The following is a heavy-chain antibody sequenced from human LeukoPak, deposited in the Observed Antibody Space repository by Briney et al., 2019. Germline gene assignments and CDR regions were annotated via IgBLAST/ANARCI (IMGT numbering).Heavy chain of an antibody. J-gene: IGHJ4*02. CDR1: GFTFSSYA. Sequence: PGGSLRLSCAASGFTFSSYAMHWVRQAPGKGREYVSAISSNGGSTYYANSVKGRFTISIDNSKNTLYLQMGSLRAEDMAVYYCARGRGEYDSSGYYSYYFDYWGQGALVTVSS. CDR3: ARGRGEYDSSGYYSYYFDY. D-gene: IGHD3-22*01. CDR2: ISSNGGST. V-gene: IGHV3-64*01.